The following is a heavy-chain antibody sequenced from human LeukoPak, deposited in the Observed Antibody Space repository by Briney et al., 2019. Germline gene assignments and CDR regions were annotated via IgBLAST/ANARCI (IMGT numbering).Heavy chain of an antibody. D-gene: IGHD3-3*01. CDR2: IYSGGST. CDR1: GFTVSRNY. CDR3: ARNGQFGVVDY. V-gene: IGHV3-53*01. J-gene: IGHJ4*02. Sequence: GWSLRLSRAACGFTVSRNYMRWVSQAPARGLEGVSVIYSGGSTYYPDSVPGRFTISRDKAKNTLYLQMNSLRDEDTAVYYCARNGQFGVVDYWGQRTLVTVSS.